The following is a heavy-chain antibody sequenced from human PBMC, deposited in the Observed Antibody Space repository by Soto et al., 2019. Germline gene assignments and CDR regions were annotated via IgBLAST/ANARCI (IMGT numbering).Heavy chain of an antibody. V-gene: IGHV1-69*01. D-gene: IGHD6-19*01. CDR3: ATSYSSGWYTFSDYYYYYGMDV. CDR1: GGTFSSYA. Sequence: VQLVQSGAEVKKPGSSVKVSCKASGGTFSSYAISWVRQAPGQGLEWMGGIIPIFGTANYAQKFQGRVTITADESTSTAYMELSSLRSEDTAVYYCATSYSSGWYTFSDYYYYYGMDVWGQGTTVTVSS. J-gene: IGHJ6*02. CDR2: IIPIFGTA.